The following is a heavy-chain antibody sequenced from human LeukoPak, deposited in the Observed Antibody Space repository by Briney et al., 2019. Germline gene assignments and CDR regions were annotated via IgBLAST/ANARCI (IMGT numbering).Heavy chain of an antibody. D-gene: IGHD3-22*01. V-gene: IGHV4-30-4*08. CDR2: IYYSGST. CDR3: ARVGTSYQYDSSGYYYRFLDY. Sequence: PSQTLSLTCTVSGGSISSGGYYWSWIRQHPGKGLEWIGYIYYSGSTYYNPSLKSRVTISVDMSKNQFSLKLTSVTAADTAVYYCARVGTSYQYDSSGYYYRFLDYWGQGTLVTVSS. CDR1: GGSISSGGYY. J-gene: IGHJ4*02.